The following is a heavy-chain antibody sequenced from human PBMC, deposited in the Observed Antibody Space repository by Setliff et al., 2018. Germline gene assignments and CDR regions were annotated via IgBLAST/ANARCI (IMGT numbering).Heavy chain of an antibody. J-gene: IGHJ2*01. D-gene: IGHD6-19*01. V-gene: IGHV4-4*02. Sequence: SETLSLTCAVSGDPISSTNWWTWVRQPPGKTLEWIGQIYTSWSTNYNPSLKSRVTISLDTSKNQFSLELTSVTAADTAVYYCARSRTIAVKGGVFAVWGRGTLVTVSS. CDR2: IYTSWST. CDR3: ARSRTIAVKGGVFAV. CDR1: GDPISSTNW.